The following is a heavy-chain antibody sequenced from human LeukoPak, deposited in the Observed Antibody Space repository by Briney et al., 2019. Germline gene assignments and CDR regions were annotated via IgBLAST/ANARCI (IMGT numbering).Heavy chain of an antibody. J-gene: IGHJ3*02. CDR3: VRDLANVVVVPATRGDFDI. V-gene: IGHV1-69*06. CDR1: GYTFISYA. CDR2: TNPIFGTG. Sequence: SVKVSCKASGYTFISYAISSGRQAPGQRLWWMGGTNPIFGTGNYAQKLQGRVTITADTSTSTACMCKRSLRSEDTRVYSCVRDLANVVVVPATRGDFDIWGQGTMVTVSS. D-gene: IGHD2-15*01.